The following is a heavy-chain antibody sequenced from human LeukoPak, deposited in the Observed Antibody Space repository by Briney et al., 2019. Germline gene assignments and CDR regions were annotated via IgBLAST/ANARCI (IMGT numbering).Heavy chain of an antibody. CDR2: INRSGSP. D-gene: IGHD6-19*01. Sequence: PSETLSLTCAVFGGSLSGYYWSWIRQPPGKGLDWIAEINRSGSPNYNPSLKSRVTMSVDTSKNQFSLKLSSVTAADTAVYYCARENIAVAGIWAYWGQGTLVTVSS. CDR1: GGSLSGYY. V-gene: IGHV4-34*01. J-gene: IGHJ4*02. CDR3: ARENIAVAGIWAY.